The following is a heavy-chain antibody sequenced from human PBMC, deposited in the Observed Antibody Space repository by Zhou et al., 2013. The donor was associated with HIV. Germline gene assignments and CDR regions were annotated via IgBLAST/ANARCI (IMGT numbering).Heavy chain of an antibody. J-gene: IGHJ5*02. V-gene: IGHV1-69*05. D-gene: IGHD2-2*01. Sequence: QVQLVQSGAEVKKPGSSVKVSCKASGGTFSSYAISWVRQAPGQGLEWMGGIIPIFGTANYAQKFQGRVTITTDESTSTAYMELSSLRSEDTAVYYCARAGCSSTSCYPPIWFDPLGPGNPWSPSPQ. CDR1: GGTFSSYA. CDR3: ARAGCSSTSCYPPIWFDP. CDR2: IIPIFGTA.